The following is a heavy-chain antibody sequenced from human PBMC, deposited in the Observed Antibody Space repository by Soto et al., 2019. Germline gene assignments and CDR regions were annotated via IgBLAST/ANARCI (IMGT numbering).Heavy chain of an antibody. CDR2: ISYDGSNK. J-gene: IGHJ4*02. CDR3: ARDGGSGSYPIYYFDY. Sequence: GGSLRLSCAASGFTFSSYGMHWVRQAPGKGLEWVAVISYDGSNKYYADSVKGRFTISRDNSKNTLYLQMNSLRAEDTAVYYCARDGGSGSYPIYYFDYWGQGTLVTVSS. D-gene: IGHD3-10*01. CDR1: GFTFSSYG. V-gene: IGHV3-30*03.